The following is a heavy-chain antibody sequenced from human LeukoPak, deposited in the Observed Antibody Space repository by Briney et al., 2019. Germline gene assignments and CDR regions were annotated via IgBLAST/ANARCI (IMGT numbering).Heavy chain of an antibody. J-gene: IGHJ4*02. V-gene: IGHV3-23*01. Sequence: GGSLRLSCAGSGFAFGTYAMSWVRQAPGKGLEWVSAISGSGGSTYYADSVKGRFTISRDNSKNTLYLQMNSLRAEDTAVYYCAKNLVGATQYYFDYWGQGTLVTVSS. CDR1: GFAFGTYA. CDR2: ISGSGGST. D-gene: IGHD1-26*01. CDR3: AKNLVGATQYYFDY.